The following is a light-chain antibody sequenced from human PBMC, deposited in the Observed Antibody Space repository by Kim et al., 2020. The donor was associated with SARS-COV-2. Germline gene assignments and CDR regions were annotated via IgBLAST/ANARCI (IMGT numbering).Light chain of an antibody. Sequence: EIVMTQSPATLSVSPGERATLSCRASQTISSYLAWYQQKPGQAPRLLIYDASTRATGIPARFSGSGSGTEFTLTISSLQSEDFGIYYCQQYNDWPPGDTFGQGTKLEI. CDR3: QQYNDWPPGDT. CDR2: DAS. V-gene: IGKV3-15*01. J-gene: IGKJ2*01. CDR1: QTISSY.